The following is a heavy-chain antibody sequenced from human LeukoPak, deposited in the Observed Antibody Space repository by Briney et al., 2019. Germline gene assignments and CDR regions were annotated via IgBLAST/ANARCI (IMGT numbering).Heavy chain of an antibody. V-gene: IGHV4-59*07. J-gene: IGHJ4*02. CDR2: IYYSGST. CDR1: GGSISSYY. Sequence: PSDTLSLTCTVSGGSISSYYWSWIRQPPGKGREGIGDIYYSGSTNYNPSLKSRVTISVDTSKNQFSLKLSSVTAADTAVYYCARSSVAGYIDYWGQGTLVTVSS. D-gene: IGHD6-19*01. CDR3: ARSSVAGYIDY.